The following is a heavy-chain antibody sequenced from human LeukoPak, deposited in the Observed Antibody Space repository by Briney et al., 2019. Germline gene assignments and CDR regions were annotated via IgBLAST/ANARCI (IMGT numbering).Heavy chain of an antibody. D-gene: IGHD2-2*01. CDR1: GGSISSYY. CDR2: IYTSGST. J-gene: IGHJ4*02. CDR3: ARLGRAVVVPTDDY. V-gene: IGHV4-4*07. Sequence: SETLSLTCTVSGGSISSYYWSWIRQPAGKGLEWIGRIYTSGSTYYNPPLKSRVTISVDTSKNQFSLKLSSVTAADTAVYYCARLGRAVVVPTDDYWGQGTLVTVSS.